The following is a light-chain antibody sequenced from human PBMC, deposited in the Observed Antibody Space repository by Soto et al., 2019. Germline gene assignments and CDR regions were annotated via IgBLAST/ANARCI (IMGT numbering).Light chain of an antibody. CDR1: QSVSTW. J-gene: IGKJ1*01. CDR2: DAS. Sequence: DIQMTQSPSSLSASVGDRVAITCRASQSVSTWLAWYQQKPGKAPQLLISDASNLESGVPSRFSGSGSGTEFTLTISSLQPDDFATYYCQQYNSYWTFGQGTKVDTK. V-gene: IGKV1-5*01. CDR3: QQYNSYWT.